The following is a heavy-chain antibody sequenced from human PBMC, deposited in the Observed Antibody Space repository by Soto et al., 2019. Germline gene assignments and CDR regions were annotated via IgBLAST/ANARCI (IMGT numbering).Heavy chain of an antibody. Sequence: EVQLLESGGGLVQPGGSRRLSCAASGFAFTNFAMTWVRQAPGKGLEWVSSIIGSGAETYVADSLKGRFTISRDNSQNTVYLQMNSLRGDDTAVYFCGKGLHSYYGSGFEAFENWGEGTMVIVSS. J-gene: IGHJ3*01. D-gene: IGHD3-10*01. CDR1: GFAFTNFA. V-gene: IGHV3-23*01. CDR3: GKGLHSYYGSGFEAFEN. CDR2: IIGSGAET.